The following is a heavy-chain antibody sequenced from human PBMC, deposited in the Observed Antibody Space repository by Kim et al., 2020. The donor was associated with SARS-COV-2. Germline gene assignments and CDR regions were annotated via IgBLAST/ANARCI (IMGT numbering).Heavy chain of an antibody. D-gene: IGHD2-15*01. Sequence: EESVKGRFTISRDNSKNTLYLQMNSLRAEDTAVYYCARESSEVVAATLDYWGQGTLVTVSS. V-gene: IGHV3-30*01. J-gene: IGHJ4*02. CDR3: ARESSEVVAATLDY.